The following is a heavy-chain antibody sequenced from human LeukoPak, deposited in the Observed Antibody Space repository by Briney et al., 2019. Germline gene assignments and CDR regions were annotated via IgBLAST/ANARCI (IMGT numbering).Heavy chain of an antibody. V-gene: IGHV4-59*08. Sequence: PSETLSLTCTVSGGSIRGYYWSWIRQPPGKGLEWIVYMYFSGSTNYNPSLKSRVTISVDTSKNQFSLNLSSVTAADTAVYYCARVVGASYDAFDIWGQGTMVTVSS. CDR2: MYFSGST. CDR3: ARVVGASYDAFDI. J-gene: IGHJ3*02. CDR1: GGSIRGYY. D-gene: IGHD1-26*01.